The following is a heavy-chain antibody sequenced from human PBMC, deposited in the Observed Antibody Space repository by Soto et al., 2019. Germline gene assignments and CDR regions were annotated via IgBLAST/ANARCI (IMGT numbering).Heavy chain of an antibody. Sequence: SETLSLTCTVSGGSISSYYWSWIRQPPGKGLEWIGYIYYSGSTNYNPSLKSRVTISVDTSKNQFSLKLSSVTAADTAVYYCARGRGAAADYFDFWGQGTLVTVSS. V-gene: IGHV4-59*01. CDR3: ARGRGAAADYFDF. CDR2: IYYSGST. J-gene: IGHJ4*02. D-gene: IGHD6-13*01. CDR1: GGSISSYY.